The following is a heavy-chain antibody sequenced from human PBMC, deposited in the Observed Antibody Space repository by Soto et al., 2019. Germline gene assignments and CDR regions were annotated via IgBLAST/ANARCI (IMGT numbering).Heavy chain of an antibody. CDR2: RYYSEST. CDR1: GCSTTTGGYY. J-gene: IGHJ4*02. CDR3: ARTKCSGGSCYSWSLDY. Sequence: SETLSLTCTVSGCSTTTGGYYWSWIRQLPGKGLEWIGHRYYSESTYYNPSLKSRVSISLDTSKNQFSLKLSFVTAADTAMYYCARTKCSGGSCYSWSLDYWGQGTPVTVSS. D-gene: IGHD2-15*01. V-gene: IGHV4-31*03.